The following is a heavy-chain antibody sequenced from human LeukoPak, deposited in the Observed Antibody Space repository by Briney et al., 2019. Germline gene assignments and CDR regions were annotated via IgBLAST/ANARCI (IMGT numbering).Heavy chain of an antibody. Sequence: ASVKVSCKASGYTFTSYYMHWVRQAPGQGLEWMGIINPSGGSTSYAQKFQGRVTMTRDTSTSTVYMELSSLRSEDTAVYYCARGGARTPSTTMIVVVTKVALDSWGQGTLVTVSS. CDR1: GYTFTSYY. J-gene: IGHJ4*02. CDR2: INPSGGST. V-gene: IGHV1-46*01. CDR3: ARGGARTPSTTMIVVVTKVALDS. D-gene: IGHD3-22*01.